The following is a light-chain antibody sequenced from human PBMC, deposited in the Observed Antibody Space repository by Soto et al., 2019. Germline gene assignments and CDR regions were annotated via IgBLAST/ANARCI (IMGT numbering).Light chain of an antibody. V-gene: IGKV1-5*03. CDR2: KAS. J-gene: IGKJ1*01. CDR3: QQYNDNWT. Sequence: DIQMTQSPSTLSASVGDRVTITCRASQSVSRWLAWYHQKPGKAPKPLIYKASTLESGVPSRLSGSGSGTEFTRAISSLQPDDSTTYYGQQYNDNWTFGQGTKVE. CDR1: QSVSRW.